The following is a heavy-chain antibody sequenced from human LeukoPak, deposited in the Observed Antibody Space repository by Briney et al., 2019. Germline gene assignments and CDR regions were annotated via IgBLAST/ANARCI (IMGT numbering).Heavy chain of an antibody. CDR3: ARSYCGGDCYSGGGIVDY. V-gene: IGHV4-4*09. CDR1: GGSISGYY. Sequence: SETLSLTRTVSGGSISGYYWSWIRQPPGKGLEWIGYIYHSGRANYNPSLRSRVTISVDTSKNQFSLKLSSVAAADTAVYYCARSYCGGDCYSGGGIVDYWGQGTLVTVSS. J-gene: IGHJ4*02. D-gene: IGHD2-21*02. CDR2: IYHSGRA.